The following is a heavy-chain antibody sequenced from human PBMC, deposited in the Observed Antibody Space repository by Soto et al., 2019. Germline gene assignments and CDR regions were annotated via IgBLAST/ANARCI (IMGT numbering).Heavy chain of an antibody. V-gene: IGHV1-2*02. Sequence: ASVKVSCKASGYTFTGYYMHWVRQAPGQGLERMGWINPNSGGTNYAQKFQGRVTMTRDTSISTAYMELSRLRSDDTAVYYCARDPTYYYDSSGYYAGWFDPWGQGTLVTVSS. CDR1: GYTFTGYY. CDR3: ARDPTYYYDSSGYYAGWFDP. J-gene: IGHJ5*02. CDR2: INPNSGGT. D-gene: IGHD3-22*01.